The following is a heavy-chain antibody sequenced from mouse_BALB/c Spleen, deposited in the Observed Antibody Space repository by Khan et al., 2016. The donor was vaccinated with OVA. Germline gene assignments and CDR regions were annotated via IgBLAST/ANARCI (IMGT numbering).Heavy chain of an antibody. CDR1: GYTFTTYW. CDR3: TRDRIDY. Sequence: VQLQQSGAELAKPGASVKMSCKASGYTFTTYWMHWVKQRPGQGLEWIGYINPTSGYTDYNDKFKDRATLSADKYSSKAFMQLNSLTSEDSAVDYCTRDRIDYWGQGTTLTVSS. V-gene: IGHV1-7*01. J-gene: IGHJ2*01. CDR2: INPTSGYT.